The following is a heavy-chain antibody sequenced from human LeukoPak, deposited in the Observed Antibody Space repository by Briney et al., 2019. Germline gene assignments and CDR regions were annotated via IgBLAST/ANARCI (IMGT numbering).Heavy chain of an antibody. V-gene: IGHV3-30-3*01. CDR2: ISYDGSNK. Sequence: GGSLRLSSAASGFTFSTYAMHWVRQAPGKGLEWVAVISYDGSNKYYADSVKGRFTISRNISKNTLYLQMNSLRAEDTAVYYCARGGGNCLDYWGQGTLVAVSS. J-gene: IGHJ4*02. D-gene: IGHD4-23*01. CDR3: ARGGGNCLDY. CDR1: GFTFSTYA.